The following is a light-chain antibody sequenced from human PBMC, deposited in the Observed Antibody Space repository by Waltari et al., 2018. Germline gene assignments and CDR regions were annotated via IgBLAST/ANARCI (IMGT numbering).Light chain of an antibody. Sequence: SSELTQDTAVSVALGQTVRITCQGDRLRTYYVSWFQKKPGQAPALVIYGKNNRPSGIPDRFSASTSGSTSSLTIIGAQAEDEADYYCHSRDSSGDVVIGGGTKLTVV. V-gene: IGLV3-19*01. J-gene: IGLJ2*01. CDR3: HSRDSSGDVV. CDR1: RLRTYY. CDR2: GKN.